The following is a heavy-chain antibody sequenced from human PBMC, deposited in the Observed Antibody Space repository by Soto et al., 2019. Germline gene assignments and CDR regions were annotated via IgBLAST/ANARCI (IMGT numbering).Heavy chain of an antibody. D-gene: IGHD3-3*01. V-gene: IGHV3-30-3*01. J-gene: IGHJ6*02. CDR3: ARDDYRDYDFWNGYYGASHYYYGMDV. CDR2: ISYDGGNK. Sequence: PGGSLRLSCAASGFTFRNYIMHWVRQAPGKGLECVAVISYDGGNKYYADSVKGRFTISRDNSKNTLYLQMNSLGAEDTAVYYCARDDYRDYDFWNGYYGASHYYYGMDVWGQGTTVTVSS. CDR1: GFTFRNYI.